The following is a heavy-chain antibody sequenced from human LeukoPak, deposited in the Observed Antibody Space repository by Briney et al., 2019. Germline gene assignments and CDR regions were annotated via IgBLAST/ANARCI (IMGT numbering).Heavy chain of an antibody. CDR1: GSTFSNAW. Sequence: GGSLRLSCAASGSTFSNAWMSWVRQAPGKGLEWVGRIESKTDGGTTDYAAPVKGRFTISRDDSKNTLYLQMNSLKTEDTAVYYCTTVEYYDTGGYYPAFDYWGQGTLSPSPQ. CDR3: TTVEYYDTGGYYPAFDY. J-gene: IGHJ4*02. D-gene: IGHD3-22*01. V-gene: IGHV3-15*04. CDR2: IESKTDGGTT.